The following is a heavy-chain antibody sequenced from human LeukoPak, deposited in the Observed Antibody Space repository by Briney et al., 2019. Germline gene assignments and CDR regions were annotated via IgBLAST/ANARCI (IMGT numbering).Heavy chain of an antibody. CDR1: GFIFYNYA. Sequence: GGSLRLSCAASGFIFYNYAMSWVRQAPGKGLEWVSSISGSGDNTYYADSVKGRFTISRDVSTNTMYMQMNSLRAEDTAVYYCAKDRRLGELSLEVDYWGQGTLVTVSS. CDR3: AKDRRLGELSLEVDY. J-gene: IGHJ4*02. D-gene: IGHD3-16*02. V-gene: IGHV3-23*01. CDR2: ISGSGDNT.